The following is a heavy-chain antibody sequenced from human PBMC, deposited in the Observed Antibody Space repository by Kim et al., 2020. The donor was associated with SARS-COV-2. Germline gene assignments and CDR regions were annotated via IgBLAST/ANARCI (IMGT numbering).Heavy chain of an antibody. CDR2: GPT. Sequence: GPTNYTPSLKRRVTIAVDTSKKQFSLKLNSVTTADTAVYYCARDRQVFDYWGRGTLVTVSS. J-gene: IGHJ4*02. CDR3: ARDRQVFDY. V-gene: IGHV4-59*01.